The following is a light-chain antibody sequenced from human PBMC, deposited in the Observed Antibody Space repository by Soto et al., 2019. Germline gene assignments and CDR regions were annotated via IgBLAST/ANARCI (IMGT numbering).Light chain of an antibody. Sequence: EIVLTQSPGTLSLSPGERATLSCRASQSVSSSYLAWYQQKPGQAPRLLIYGASSRATGIPDRSSGSGSETDFSLTISRLEPEDFAIYYCQQYDASPITFGQGTRLEIK. CDR1: QSVSSSY. V-gene: IGKV3-20*01. CDR2: GAS. J-gene: IGKJ5*01. CDR3: QQYDASPIT.